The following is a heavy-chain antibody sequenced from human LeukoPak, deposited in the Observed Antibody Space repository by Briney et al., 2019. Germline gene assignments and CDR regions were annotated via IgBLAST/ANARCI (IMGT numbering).Heavy chain of an antibody. CDR2: IYYSGST. CDR3: ARFMDPYYFDY. Sequence: KASETLSLTCTVSGGSISSSSYYWGWIRQPPGKGLEWIGSIYYSGSTYYNPSLKSRVTISVDTSKNQFSLKLSSVTAADTAVYYCARFMDPYYFDYWGQGTLVTVSS. CDR1: GGSISSSSYY. V-gene: IGHV4-39*01. D-gene: IGHD2-2*03. J-gene: IGHJ4*02.